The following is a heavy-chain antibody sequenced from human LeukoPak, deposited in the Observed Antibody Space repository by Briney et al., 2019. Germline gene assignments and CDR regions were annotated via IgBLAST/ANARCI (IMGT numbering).Heavy chain of an antibody. J-gene: IGHJ4*02. V-gene: IGHV2-5*02. CDR1: GFSLSTTGVG. CDR3: AHRPRISNSWVFDY. CDR2: IYWDDDK. D-gene: IGHD6-13*01. Sequence: SGPTLVKPTQTLTLTCTFSGFSLSTTGVGVGWIRQPPGKALEWLALIYWDDDKRYSPSLQSRLTITKDTSKNQVVLTMTNMDPVDTATYYCAHRPRISNSWVFDYWGQGTLVTVSS.